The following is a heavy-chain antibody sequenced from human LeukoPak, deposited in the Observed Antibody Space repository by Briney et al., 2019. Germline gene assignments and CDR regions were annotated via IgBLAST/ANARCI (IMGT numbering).Heavy chain of an antibody. J-gene: IGHJ6*03. CDR2: INNIGST. V-gene: IGHV4-59*01. CDR1: GGSISSYY. D-gene: IGHD2-2*01. Sequence: SETLSLTCTVSGGSISSYYWSWIRQPPGKGLRWIGIINNIGSTNYNPSHKSRVTISVDTSKNQFSLKLSSVTAADTAVYYCARTVVVPAAEPGYYYYYMDVWGKGTTVTVSS. CDR3: ARTVVVPAAEPGYYYYYMDV.